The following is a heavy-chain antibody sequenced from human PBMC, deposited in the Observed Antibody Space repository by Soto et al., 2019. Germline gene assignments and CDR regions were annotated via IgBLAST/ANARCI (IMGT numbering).Heavy chain of an antibody. D-gene: IGHD6-19*01. CDR1: GGSISSYY. CDR2: IYYSGST. CDR3: ARAVAVAADFDY. V-gene: IGHV4-59*01. Sequence: PSETLSLTCTVSGGSISSYYWSWIRQPPGKGLEWIGYIYYSGSTNYNPSLKSRVTISVDTSKNQFSLKLSSVTAADTAVYYCARAVAVAADFDYWGQGTLVTVS. J-gene: IGHJ4*02.